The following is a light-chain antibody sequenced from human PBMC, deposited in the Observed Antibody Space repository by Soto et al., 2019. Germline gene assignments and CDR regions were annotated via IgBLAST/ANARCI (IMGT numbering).Light chain of an antibody. CDR2: HVS. J-gene: IGLJ1*01. CDR1: SSDVGAYNY. CDR3: CTDAGTYKV. V-gene: IGLV2-11*01. Sequence: SALTQPRSVSGSPGQSVTISCTGTSSDVGAYNYVSWYQQHPGKAPKLMIYHVSKRPSGVPDRFSGSKSGNAASLTISGLQAEDEADYYCCTDAGTYKVFGTGTKVTVL.